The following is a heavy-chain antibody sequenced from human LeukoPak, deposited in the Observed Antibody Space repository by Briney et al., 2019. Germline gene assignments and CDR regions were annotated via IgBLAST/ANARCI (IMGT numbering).Heavy chain of an antibody. Sequence: PGGSLRLSCAASGFTLSSYAMSWVRQAPGKGLEWVSAISGSGGSTYYADSVKGRSTISRDNSQNTLYLQMNSLRAEDTAVYYCAKDLYSGSPGNPFDYWGQGTLVTVSS. V-gene: IGHV3-23*01. CDR1: GFTLSSYA. J-gene: IGHJ4*02. CDR3: AKDLYSGSPGNPFDY. CDR2: ISGSGGST. D-gene: IGHD1-26*01.